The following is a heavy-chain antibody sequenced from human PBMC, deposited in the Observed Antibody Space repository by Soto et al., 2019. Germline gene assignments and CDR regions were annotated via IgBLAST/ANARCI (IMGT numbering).Heavy chain of an antibody. CDR1: GFSFSSYW. Sequence: EVQLVESGGGLVQPGGSLRLSCAASGFSFSSYWMTWVRQAPGKGLEWVANISPDGSDKYYVDSVKGRFTISRDHVKNSLYLQVNSLRVNDTALSYCARARIDLWGRGTLVTVSS. CDR2: ISPDGSDK. CDR3: ARARIDL. J-gene: IGHJ2*01. V-gene: IGHV3-7*04.